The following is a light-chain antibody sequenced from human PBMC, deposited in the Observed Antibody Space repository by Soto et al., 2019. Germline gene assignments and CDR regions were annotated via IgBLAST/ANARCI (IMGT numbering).Light chain of an antibody. CDR2: DAS. V-gene: IGKV3-11*01. CDR3: QQYNNWLRT. Sequence: EIVLTQSPATLSLSPGERATLSCRASQSVSSYLAWYQQKPGQAPRLLIYDASNRATGIPARFSGSASGTEFTLTISSLQSEDFAIYYCQQYNNWLRTFGQGTKVDIK. J-gene: IGKJ1*01. CDR1: QSVSSY.